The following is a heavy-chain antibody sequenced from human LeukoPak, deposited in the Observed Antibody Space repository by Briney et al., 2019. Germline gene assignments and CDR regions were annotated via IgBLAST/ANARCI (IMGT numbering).Heavy chain of an antibody. CDR3: ARGRPVGSTSWSRRQLIDRDFFDY. D-gene: IGHD6-13*01. CDR1: GYTFTGYY. CDR2: ISPYYGNT. Sequence: ASVKVSCKASGYTFTGYYMHWVRQAPGQGLEWMGWISPYYGNTNYTQRLQGRVTMTADKSTTTAYMELRSLTSDDTAVYYCARGRPVGSTSWSRRQLIDRDFFDYWGQGTLVTVSS. V-gene: IGHV1-18*04. J-gene: IGHJ4*02.